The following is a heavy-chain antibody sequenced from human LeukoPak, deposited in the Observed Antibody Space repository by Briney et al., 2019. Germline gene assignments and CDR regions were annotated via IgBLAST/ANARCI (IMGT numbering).Heavy chain of an antibody. D-gene: IGHD4-17*01. CDR3: ARRGDYGDS. J-gene: IGHJ5*01. V-gene: IGHV3-74*01. CDR2: IDSDGRTT. CDR1: GFTFSSYW. Sequence: GGSLRLSCVASGFTFSSYWMHWVRQAPGKGLVWVSRIDSDGRTTNYADSVKGQFTISRDNAKSTMYLQMNSLRADDTAVYYCARRGDYGDSWGQGTLVTVSS.